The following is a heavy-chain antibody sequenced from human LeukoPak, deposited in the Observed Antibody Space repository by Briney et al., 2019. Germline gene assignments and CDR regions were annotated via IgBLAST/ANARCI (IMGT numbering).Heavy chain of an antibody. CDR1: GGSISSYY. D-gene: IGHD4-11*01. CDR3: ASAAMTTVTPFDY. Sequence: SETLFLTCTVSGGSISSYYWSWIRQPPGKGLEWIGYIYYSGSTNYNPSLKSRVTISVDTSKNQFSLKLSSVTAADTAVYYCASAAMTTVTPFDYWGQGTLVTVSS. CDR2: IYYSGST. V-gene: IGHV4-59*01. J-gene: IGHJ4*02.